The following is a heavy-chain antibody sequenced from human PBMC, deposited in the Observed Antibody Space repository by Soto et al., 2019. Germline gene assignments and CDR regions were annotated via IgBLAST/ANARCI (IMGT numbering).Heavy chain of an antibody. J-gene: IGHJ6*02. Sequence: EVQVVESGGGLVQPGGSPRLSCEASGFTFSSYWMHWVRQTPGTGLVWVSRINSDGSTINYADSVKGRFTTSRDNDKNTVYLQMNSLRVEETAVYYCARDLQGDGDYRLEVWGQGTTVIVSS. CDR1: GFTFSSYW. CDR3: ARDLQGDGDYRLEV. CDR2: INSDGSTI. D-gene: IGHD4-17*01. V-gene: IGHV3-74*01.